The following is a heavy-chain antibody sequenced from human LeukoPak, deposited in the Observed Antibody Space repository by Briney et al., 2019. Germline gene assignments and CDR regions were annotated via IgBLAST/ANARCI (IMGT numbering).Heavy chain of an antibody. CDR3: ARDNPYSESLAADDAFDI. Sequence: GGSLRLSCAASGCTFSIYSMHWVRQAPGKGLEWVSCISSSSSYIYYADSVKGRFTISRDNAKNSLYLQMNSLRAEDTAVYYCARDNPYSESLAADDAFDIWGQGTMVTVSS. CDR2: ISSSSSYI. V-gene: IGHV3-21*01. D-gene: IGHD1-26*01. J-gene: IGHJ3*02. CDR1: GCTFSIYS.